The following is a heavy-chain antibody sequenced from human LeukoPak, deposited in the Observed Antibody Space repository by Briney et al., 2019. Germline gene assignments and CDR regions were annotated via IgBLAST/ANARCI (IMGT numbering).Heavy chain of an antibody. CDR3: ANSPFIDYPFDY. CDR2: IWFDGRNK. V-gene: IGHV3-30*02. D-gene: IGHD4-11*01. Sequence: SGGSLRLSCAASGFTLSNSGMHWVRQAPGKGLEWVAFIWFDGRNKYYGDSVKGRFTISRDNSKNTLYLQMNSLRAEDTAVYYCANSPFIDYPFDYWGQGTLVTVSS. CDR1: GFTLSNSG. J-gene: IGHJ4*02.